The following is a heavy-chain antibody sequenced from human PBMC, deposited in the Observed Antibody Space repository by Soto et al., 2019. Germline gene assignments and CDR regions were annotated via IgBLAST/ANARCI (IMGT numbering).Heavy chain of an antibody. CDR3: AKDYWYSDYAGAFAI. CDR2: LSGGGYMT. V-gene: IGHV3-23*01. D-gene: IGHD6-25*01. CDR1: GFAFNNYA. Sequence: PTGGSLRLSCGASGFAFNNYAMSWVRQAPGKGLEWVSALSGGGYMTFYADSVKGRFTVSRDNSRDTLYLEMSSLRAEDTALYYCAKDYWYSDYAGAFAIWGKGTMDPVS. J-gene: IGHJ3*02.